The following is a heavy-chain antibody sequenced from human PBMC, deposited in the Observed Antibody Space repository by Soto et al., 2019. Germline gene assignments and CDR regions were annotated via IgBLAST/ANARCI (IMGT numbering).Heavy chain of an antibody. J-gene: IGHJ3*02. Sequence: QLQLQESGPGLVKPSETLSLTCTVSGGSISSSSYYWGWIRQPPGKGLEWIGSIYYSGSTYYNPSLKSRVTISVDTSKNQFSLKLSSVTAADTAVYYCARRGCSGGSCYSYAFDIWGQGTMVTVSS. D-gene: IGHD2-15*01. V-gene: IGHV4-39*01. CDR3: ARRGCSGGSCYSYAFDI. CDR1: GGSISSSSYY. CDR2: IYYSGST.